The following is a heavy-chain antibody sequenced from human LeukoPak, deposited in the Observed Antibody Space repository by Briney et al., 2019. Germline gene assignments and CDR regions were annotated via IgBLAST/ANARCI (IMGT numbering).Heavy chain of an antibody. Sequence: GGSLRLSCAASGSTFSDYYMSWIRQAPGKGLEWISYISDSSSYTNYADSVKGRFTIPRDNAKNSLYLQMNSLRAEDTAVYYCARDRVGYYFDYWGQGTLVTVSS. CDR3: ARDRVGYYFDY. D-gene: IGHD1-26*01. CDR2: ISDSSSYT. CDR1: GSTFSDYY. J-gene: IGHJ4*02. V-gene: IGHV3-11*05.